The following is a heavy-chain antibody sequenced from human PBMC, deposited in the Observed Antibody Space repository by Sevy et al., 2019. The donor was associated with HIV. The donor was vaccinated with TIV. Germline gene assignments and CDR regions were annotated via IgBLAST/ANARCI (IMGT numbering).Heavy chain of an antibody. CDR1: GYSFTSYW. D-gene: IGHD4-17*01. Sequence: GESLKISCKGSGYSFTSYWIGWVRQMPGKGLEWMGIIYPGDSDTRYSPSFQGQVTISADKSISTAYLQWSSLKASDTAMYYCARAISDYGGNAYYYYYYYMDVWGKGTTVTVSS. V-gene: IGHV5-51*01. CDR2: IYPGDSDT. J-gene: IGHJ6*03. CDR3: ARAISDYGGNAYYYYYYYMDV.